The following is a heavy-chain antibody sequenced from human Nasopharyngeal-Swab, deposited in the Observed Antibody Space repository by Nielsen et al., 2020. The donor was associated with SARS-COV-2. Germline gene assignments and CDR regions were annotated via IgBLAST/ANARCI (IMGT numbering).Heavy chain of an antibody. CDR2: IYYSGST. Sequence: WMRQPPGKGLEWIGYIYYSGSTYYNPSLKSRVTISVDTSKNQFSLKLSSVTAADTAVYYCARAGAQLPEYYFDYWGQGTLVTVSS. V-gene: IGHV4-31*02. J-gene: IGHJ4*02. CDR3: ARAGAQLPEYYFDY. D-gene: IGHD1-7*01.